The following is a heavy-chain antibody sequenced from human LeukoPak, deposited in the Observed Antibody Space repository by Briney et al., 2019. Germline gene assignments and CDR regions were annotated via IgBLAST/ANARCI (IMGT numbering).Heavy chain of an antibody. D-gene: IGHD6-19*01. J-gene: IGHJ4*02. CDR1: GGSFSGHY. V-gene: IGHV4-34*01. CDR2: INHSGST. CDR3: ATLRGGEWLPSGY. Sequence: SETLSLTCAVYGGSFSGHYWSWIRQPPGKVLEWIGEINHSGSTNYNPSLKSRVTISVDTSKNQFSLKLSSVTAADTAVYYCATLRGGEWLPSGYWGQGTLVTVSS.